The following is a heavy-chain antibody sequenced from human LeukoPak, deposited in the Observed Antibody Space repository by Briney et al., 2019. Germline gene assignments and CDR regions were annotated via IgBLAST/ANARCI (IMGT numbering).Heavy chain of an antibody. D-gene: IGHD3-22*01. J-gene: IGHJ4*02. CDR1: GFTLSSYW. V-gene: IGHV3-74*01. Sequence: PGGSPRLSCAASGFTLSSYWMHWVRQAPGKGLVWVSRINGDGRITTYADSVKGRFTISRDNAKNTLFLQMNSLRAEDTAVYYCARDIGSTGYYDYWGQGTLVTVSS. CDR2: INGDGRIT. CDR3: ARDIGSTGYYDY.